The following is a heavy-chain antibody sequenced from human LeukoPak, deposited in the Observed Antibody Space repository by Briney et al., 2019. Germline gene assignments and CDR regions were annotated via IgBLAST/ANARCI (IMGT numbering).Heavy chain of an antibody. CDR2: IYYRGST. V-gene: IGHV4-39*07. J-gene: IGHJ5*02. D-gene: IGHD4-17*01. CDR1: GGSISSNNYY. CDR3: ARINDFADYYWFDP. Sequence: SETLSLTCTVSGGSISSNNYYWGWIRQPPGRGLEWIGNIYYRGSTYYSPSLKSRITISVDTSKNQFSLKLNSVTAADTAVYFCARINDFADYYWFDPWGQGTLVTVSS.